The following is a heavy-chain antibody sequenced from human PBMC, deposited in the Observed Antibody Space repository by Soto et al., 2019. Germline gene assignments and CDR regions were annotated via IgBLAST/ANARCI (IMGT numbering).Heavy chain of an antibody. CDR2: IYYSGST. Sequence: PSETLSLTCTVSGGSISSHYWSWIRQPPGKGLEWIGYIYYSGSTNYNPSLKSRVTISVDTSKNQFSLKLSSVTAADTAVYYCARDVRYYDFWSAGNWFDPWGQGTLVTVSS. CDR3: ARDVRYYDFWSAGNWFDP. J-gene: IGHJ5*02. CDR1: GGSISSHY. V-gene: IGHV4-59*11. D-gene: IGHD3-3*01.